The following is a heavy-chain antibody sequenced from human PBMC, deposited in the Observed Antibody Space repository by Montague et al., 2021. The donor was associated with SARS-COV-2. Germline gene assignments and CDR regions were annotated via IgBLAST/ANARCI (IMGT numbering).Heavy chain of an antibody. Sequence: SETRSLTCAVYGGSFSDYHWSWIRQPAGKGLEWIGRVSASGSTNYNPSLNSRVTMSVDTSKKQFSLRLSPVTAADTAVYYCARDVVAAPGTFDYWGRGTLVTVSS. J-gene: IGHJ4*02. CDR2: VSASGST. V-gene: IGHV4-4*07. D-gene: IGHD6-13*01. CDR1: GGSFSDYH. CDR3: ARDVVAAPGTFDY.